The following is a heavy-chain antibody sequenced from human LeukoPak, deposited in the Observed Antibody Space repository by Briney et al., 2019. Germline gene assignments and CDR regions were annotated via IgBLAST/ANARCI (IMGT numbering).Heavy chain of an antibody. V-gene: IGHV4-61*01. CDR2: IYYSGST. D-gene: IGHD2-15*01. J-gene: IGHJ5*02. Sequence: PSETLSLTCTVSGGSISSGSYYWSWIRQPPGKGLEWIGYIYYSGSTNYNPSLKSRVTISVDRSKNQFSLKLSSVTAADTAVYYCARGGVYCSGGSCFDNWFDPWGQGTLVTVSS. CDR3: ARGGVYCSGGSCFDNWFDP. CDR1: GGSISSGSYY.